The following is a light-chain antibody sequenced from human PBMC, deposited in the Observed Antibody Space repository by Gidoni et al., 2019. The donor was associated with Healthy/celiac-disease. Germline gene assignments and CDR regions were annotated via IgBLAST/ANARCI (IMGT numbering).Light chain of an antibody. V-gene: IGKV1-39*01. Sequence: ARVTITCRARQIISSYLNWYQQKPGKAPKLLIYAASSLQSGVPARFSGSGSGTDFTLTISSLQPEDFAAYYCQQSYSRALTFGAGTKVEIK. CDR2: AAS. J-gene: IGKJ4*01. CDR1: QIISSY. CDR3: QQSYSRALT.